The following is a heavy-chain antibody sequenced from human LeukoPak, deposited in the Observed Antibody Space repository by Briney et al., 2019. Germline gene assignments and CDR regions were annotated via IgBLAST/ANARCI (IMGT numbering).Heavy chain of an antibody. CDR1: GDSISSGSSY. D-gene: IGHD5-12*01. V-gene: IGHV4-61*02. Sequence: SETLSLTCTVSGDSISSGSSYWSWIRQPAGKGLEWIGRIYTSGSTNYDPSLKSRVTISADTSKNQFSLKLSSVTAADTAVYYCARLMRETYSGYDPFDYWGQGTLVTVSS. CDR2: IYTSGST. CDR3: ARLMRETYSGYDPFDY. J-gene: IGHJ4*02.